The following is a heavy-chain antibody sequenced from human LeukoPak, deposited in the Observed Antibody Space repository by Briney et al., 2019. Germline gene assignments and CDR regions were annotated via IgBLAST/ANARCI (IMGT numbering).Heavy chain of an antibody. CDR1: GGSISSYY. D-gene: IGHD3-3*01. J-gene: IGHJ4*02. CDR3: ARLSGIWSGYYYFDY. V-gene: IGHV4-4*09. Sequence: SETLSLTCTVSGGSISSYYWSWIRQPPGKGLEWIGYIYTSGSTNYNPSLKSRVTISVDASKNQSSLKLSSVTAADTAVYYCARLSGIWSGYYYFDYWGQGTLVTVSS. CDR2: IYTSGST.